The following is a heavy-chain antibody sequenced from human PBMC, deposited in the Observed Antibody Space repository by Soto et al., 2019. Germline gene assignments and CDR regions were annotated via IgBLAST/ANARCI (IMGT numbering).Heavy chain of an antibody. CDR2: ISGSGGST. D-gene: IGHD1-26*01. CDR1: GFTFSSYA. V-gene: IGHV3-23*01. Sequence: EVQLLESGGGLVQPGGSLRLSCAASGFTFSSYAMRWVRQAPVKGLEWVSAISGSGGSTYYADSVKGRFTISRDNSKNTLYLQMNSLRAEYTAVYYCARRGSGSYYDYWGKGTLVTVSS. CDR3: ARRGSGSYYDY. J-gene: IGHJ4*02.